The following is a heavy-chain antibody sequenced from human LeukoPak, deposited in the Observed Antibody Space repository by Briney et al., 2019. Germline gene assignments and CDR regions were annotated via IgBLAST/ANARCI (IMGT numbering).Heavy chain of an antibody. J-gene: IGHJ6*02. V-gene: IGHV3-48*04. Sequence: GGSLRLSCAASGFTFSSYSMNWVRQAPGKGLEWVSYISSSSSTIYYADSVKGRFTISRDNAKNSLYLQMNSLRAEDTAVYYCARLSTSSRYYYYYGMDVWGQGTTVTVSS. CDR1: GFTFSSYS. CDR3: ARLSTSSRYYYYYGMDV. CDR2: ISSSSSTI.